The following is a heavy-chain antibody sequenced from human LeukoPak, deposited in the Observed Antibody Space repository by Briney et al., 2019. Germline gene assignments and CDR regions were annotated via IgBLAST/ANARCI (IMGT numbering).Heavy chain of an antibody. D-gene: IGHD7-27*01. CDR3: GKLVSEVTGDDY. V-gene: IGHV3-23*01. Sequence: GGSLRLSCAASGFTLSTFAMNWVRQAPGKGLEWVSSITDSGDNTYYTDSVKGRFTISRDNSKNTLYLQMNSLRADGTAVYYCGKLVSEVTGDDYWGQGTLVTVSS. CDR2: ITDSGDNT. CDR1: GFTLSTFA. J-gene: IGHJ4*02.